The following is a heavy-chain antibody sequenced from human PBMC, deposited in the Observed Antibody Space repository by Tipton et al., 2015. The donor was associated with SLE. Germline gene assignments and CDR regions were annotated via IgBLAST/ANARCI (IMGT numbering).Heavy chain of an antibody. D-gene: IGHD5-18*01. V-gene: IGHV3-7*01. Sequence: GSLRLSCAASRLSISNNWMSWVRQAPGKGLEWVAHINQDGSEQYYVDSVKGRFTIYRDNAKSSLYLQMNSLRAEDTAVYYCARQDVEDTVTVGDYWGQGTLVNVSS. CDR2: INQDGSEQ. CDR1: RLSISNNW. J-gene: IGHJ4*02. CDR3: ARQDVEDTVTVGDY.